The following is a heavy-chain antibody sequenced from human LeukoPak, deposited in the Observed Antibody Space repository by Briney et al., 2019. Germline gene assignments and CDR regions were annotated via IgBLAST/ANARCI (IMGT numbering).Heavy chain of an antibody. CDR3: AKQRFRTTVNYFDY. Sequence: GRSLRLSCAASRFTFSSYWMSWVRQAPGKGLEWVAVISYDGSNKYYADSVKGRFTISRDNSKNTLYLQMNSLRAEDTAVYYCAKQRFRTTVNYFDYWGQGTLVTVSS. J-gene: IGHJ4*02. CDR1: RFTFSSYW. V-gene: IGHV3-30*18. CDR2: ISYDGSNK. D-gene: IGHD4-17*01.